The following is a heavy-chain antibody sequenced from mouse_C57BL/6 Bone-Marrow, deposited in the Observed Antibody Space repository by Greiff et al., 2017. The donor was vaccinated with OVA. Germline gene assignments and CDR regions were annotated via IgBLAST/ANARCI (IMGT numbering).Heavy chain of an antibody. CDR2: IDPETGGT. D-gene: IGHD2-3*01. J-gene: IGHJ2*01. CDR3: TREEGDDKSY. V-gene: IGHV1-15*01. CDR1: GYTFTDYE. Sequence: VQLQQSGAELVRPGASVTLSCKASGYTFTDYEMPWVKQTPVHGLEWIGAIDPETGGTAYNQKFKGKAILTADKSSSTAYMELRSLTSEDAAVYYCTREEGDDKSYWGQGTTLTVSS.